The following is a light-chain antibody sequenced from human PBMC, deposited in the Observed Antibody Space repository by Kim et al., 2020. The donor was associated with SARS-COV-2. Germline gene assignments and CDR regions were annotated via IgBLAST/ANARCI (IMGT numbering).Light chain of an antibody. CDR1: TGSVTSNHY. CDR3: LLYYSGARV. J-gene: IGLJ3*02. Sequence: PRGTGTVTCGSTTGSVTSNHYAFWFQLRPGQAPRTLIYDTNKRQSWTPSRFSGSLRGGEAALTLSGAQPEDEAEYYCLLYYSGARVFGGGTQLNVL. V-gene: IGLV7-46*01. CDR2: DTN.